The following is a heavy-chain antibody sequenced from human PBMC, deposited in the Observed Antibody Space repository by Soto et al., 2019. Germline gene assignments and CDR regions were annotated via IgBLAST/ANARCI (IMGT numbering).Heavy chain of an antibody. V-gene: IGHV4-34*01. Sequence: SETLSLTCAVYGGSFSGYYWSWIRQRPGKGLEWIGEINHSVSTNYNPSLKSRVTISVDTSKNQFSLKLSSVTAADTAVYYCARGPPLRYFDWLSHPYYSYYGMEVWGQGTTVTLSS. CDR3: ARGPPLRYFDWLSHPYYSYYGMEV. CDR1: GGSFSGYY. J-gene: IGHJ6*02. D-gene: IGHD3-9*01. CDR2: INHSVST.